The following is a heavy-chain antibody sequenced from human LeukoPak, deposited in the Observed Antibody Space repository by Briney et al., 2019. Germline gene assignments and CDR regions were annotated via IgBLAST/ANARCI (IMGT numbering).Heavy chain of an antibody. CDR3: ARASSGYD. CDR2: INSDGSST. CDR1: GFTFSSYW. D-gene: IGHD5-12*01. J-gene: IGHJ4*02. V-gene: IGHV3-74*01. Sequence: GGLRLSCAASGFTFSSYWMHWVRQAPGKGLVWVSGINSDGSSTSYADSVKGRFTISRDNAKNTLYLQMNSLRDEDTAVYYCARASSGYDWGQGTLVIVSS.